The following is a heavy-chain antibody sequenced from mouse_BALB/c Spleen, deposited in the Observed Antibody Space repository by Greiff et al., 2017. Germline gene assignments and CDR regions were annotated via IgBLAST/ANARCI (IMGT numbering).Heavy chain of an antibody. J-gene: IGHJ4*01. Sequence: QVQLQQSGAELARPGASVKLSCKASGYTFTSYWMQWVKQRPGQGLEWIGAIYPGDGDTRYTQKFKGKATLTADKSSSTAYMQLSSLASEDSAVYYCARDWEAMDYWGQGTSVTVSS. CDR3: ARDWEAMDY. CDR2: IYPGDGDT. CDR1: GYTFTSYW. V-gene: IGHV1-87*01. D-gene: IGHD4-1*01.